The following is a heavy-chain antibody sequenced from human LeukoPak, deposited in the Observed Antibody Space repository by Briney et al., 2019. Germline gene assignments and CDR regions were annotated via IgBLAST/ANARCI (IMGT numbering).Heavy chain of an antibody. D-gene: IGHD3-3*01. V-gene: IGHV3-23*01. CDR1: GTYFSSHG. J-gene: IGHJ4*02. CDR3: AKGAYHDD. Sequence: PGGSLRLSCAASGTYFSSHGMNWVRQAPGKGLEWVSTISGDGADTVYADSVKGRFTISRDNSKNTLYLQMNSLRADDTAIYYCAKGAYHDDWGQGTLVTVSS. CDR2: ISGDGADT.